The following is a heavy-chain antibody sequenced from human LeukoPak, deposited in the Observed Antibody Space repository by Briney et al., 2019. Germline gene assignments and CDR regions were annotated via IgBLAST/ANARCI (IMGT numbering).Heavy chain of an antibody. Sequence: GGSLRLSCAASGFTFSSYAMSWVRQAPGNRLEWVSTISHSGGSTYYADSVKGRFTISRDNYENTLYLQMNSLRAEDTAVYYCARTNPNGPKFDYWGQGTLVTVSS. J-gene: IGHJ4*02. CDR2: ISHSGGST. CDR1: GFTFSSYA. V-gene: IGHV3-23*01. D-gene: IGHD2-8*01. CDR3: ARTNPNGPKFDY.